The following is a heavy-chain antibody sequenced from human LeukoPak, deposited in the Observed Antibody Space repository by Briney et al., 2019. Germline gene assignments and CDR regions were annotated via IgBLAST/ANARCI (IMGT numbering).Heavy chain of an antibody. J-gene: IGHJ5*02. CDR3: ARGRPYTHRWSDP. D-gene: IGHD4-11*01. V-gene: IGHV4-34*01. Sequence: SETLSLTCAVYGGSFSGYYWSWIRQPPGKGLEWIGEINHSGSTNYNPSLKSRVTISVDTSKNQFSLKLSSVTAADTAVYYCARGRPYTHRWSDPWGQGTLVIVS. CDR2: INHSGST. CDR1: GGSFSGYY.